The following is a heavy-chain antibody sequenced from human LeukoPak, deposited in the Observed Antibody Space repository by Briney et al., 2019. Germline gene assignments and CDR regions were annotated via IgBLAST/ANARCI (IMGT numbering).Heavy chain of an antibody. Sequence: SETLSLTCTVSGVSTSSTRYYWGWIRQPPGKGLEWIGEINHSGSTNYNPSLKSRVTISVDTSKNQFSLKLSSVTAADTAVYYCARRVAAADAYYFDYWGQGTLVTVSS. V-gene: IGHV4-39*07. CDR1: GVSTSSTRYY. D-gene: IGHD2-2*01. J-gene: IGHJ4*02. CDR3: ARRVAAADAYYFDY. CDR2: INHSGST.